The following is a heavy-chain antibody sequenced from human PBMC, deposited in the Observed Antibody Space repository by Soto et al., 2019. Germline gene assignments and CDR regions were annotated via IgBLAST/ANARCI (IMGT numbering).Heavy chain of an antibody. D-gene: IGHD3-22*01. J-gene: IGHJ4*02. V-gene: IGHV6-1*01. CDR2: TYYRSKWYN. Sequence: SETLSLTCAISGGSVSSNSAAWNWIRQSPSRGLEWLGRTYYRSKWYNDYAVSVKSRITINPDTSKNQFSLQLNSVTPEDTAVYYCARDGGYYDSSGYSFDYWGQGTLVTVSS. CDR1: GGSVSSNSAA. CDR3: ARDGGYYDSSGYSFDY.